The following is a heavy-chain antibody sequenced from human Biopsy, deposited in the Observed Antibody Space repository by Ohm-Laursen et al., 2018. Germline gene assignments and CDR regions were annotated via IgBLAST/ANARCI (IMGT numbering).Heavy chain of an antibody. CDR1: GGSIISYY. D-gene: IGHD3-3*01. Sequence: ETLSLTCSVSGGSIISYYWTWIRQPPGKGLEWIGHVYNGGITNYNPSLKSRVTISKDTSKNQFSLQVNSVTAAGTAVYYCARTPRDSFWSGSYKRGLWFDPWGQGTLVIVSS. CDR3: ARTPRDSFWSGSYKRGLWFDP. V-gene: IGHV4-59*01. CDR2: VYNGGIT. J-gene: IGHJ5*02.